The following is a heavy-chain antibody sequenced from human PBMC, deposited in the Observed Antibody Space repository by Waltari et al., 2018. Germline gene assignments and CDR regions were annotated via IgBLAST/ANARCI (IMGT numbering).Heavy chain of an antibody. CDR1: NGSLKNYY. D-gene: IGHD1-26*01. Sequence: QLQESGPGLVKPSESLSLTCTVSNGSLKNYYWGWIRQPPGGGLEWIGNIYYSGGTDYNPSLESRVSMSVDTSKNQFYLNLNSVSAADTAIYYCTRPVGPGAFDIWGQGTVVTVSS. CDR2: IYYSGGT. J-gene: IGHJ3*02. CDR3: TRPVGPGAFDI. V-gene: IGHV4-59*01.